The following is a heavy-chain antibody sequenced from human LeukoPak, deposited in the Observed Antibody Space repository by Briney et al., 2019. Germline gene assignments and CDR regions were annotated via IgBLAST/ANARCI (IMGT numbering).Heavy chain of an antibody. Sequence: ASVKVSCKASGGTFSSYAINWVRQATGQGLEWMGWMNPDSGNTGYAQKVQGRLTMTRNTSISTAYQELSGPKCEDKAGYHVARRADMDVWGKGTTVTVSS. CDR3: ARRADMDV. CDR2: MNPDSGNT. V-gene: IGHV1-8*02. J-gene: IGHJ6*03. CDR1: GGTFSSYA.